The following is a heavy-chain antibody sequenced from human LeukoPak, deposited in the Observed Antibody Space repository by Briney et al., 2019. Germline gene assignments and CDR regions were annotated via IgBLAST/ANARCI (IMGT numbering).Heavy chain of an antibody. CDR2: IIPILGIA. Sequence: SVKVSCKASGGTFSSYTISWVRQAPGQGLEWMGRIIPILGIANYAQKFQGRVTITADKSTSTAYLELSSLRSEDTAVYYCARAVGATPIDYWGQGTLVTVSS. CDR1: GGTFSSYT. CDR3: ARAVGATPIDY. V-gene: IGHV1-69*02. J-gene: IGHJ4*02. D-gene: IGHD1-26*01.